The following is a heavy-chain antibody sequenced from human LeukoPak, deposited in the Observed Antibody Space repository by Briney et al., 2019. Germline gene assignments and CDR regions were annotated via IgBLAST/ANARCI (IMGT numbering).Heavy chain of an antibody. CDR1: GYTFTGYY. CDR3: ARESGYSYGSFDY. D-gene: IGHD5-18*01. Sequence: ASVKLSCTASGYTFTGYYMHWVRQAPGQGLEWMGWINPNSGGTNYAQKFQGWVTMTRDTSISTAYMELSRLRSDDTAVYYCARESGYSYGSFDYWGQGTLVTVSS. V-gene: IGHV1-2*04. CDR2: INPNSGGT. J-gene: IGHJ4*02.